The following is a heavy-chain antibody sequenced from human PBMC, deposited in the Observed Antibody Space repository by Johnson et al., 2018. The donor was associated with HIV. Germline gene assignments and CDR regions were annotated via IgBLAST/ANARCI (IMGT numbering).Heavy chain of an antibody. Sequence: VQLVESGGGLVQPGGSLRLSCAASGFTFSSYDMHWVRQATGKGLELVSGIGSTGDTYYPGSFKGRFTISRQNAKNSLYLQMNSLRAGDTAVYYCARGFEVAAGWGAFDIWGQGTMVTVSS. J-gene: IGHJ3*02. CDR2: IGSTGDT. CDR1: GFTFSSYD. CDR3: ARGFEVAAGWGAFDI. V-gene: IGHV3-13*04. D-gene: IGHD6-13*01.